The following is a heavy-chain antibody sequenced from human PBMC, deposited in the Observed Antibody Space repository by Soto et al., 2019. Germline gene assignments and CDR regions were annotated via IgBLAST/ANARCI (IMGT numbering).Heavy chain of an antibody. J-gene: IGHJ4*02. Sequence: QVQLVQSGAEVKKPGASVKVSCKASGYTFSSYGMHWVRQAPGKGLEWVAVISYDGSNKYYADSVKGRFTISRDNSKNTLYLQMNSLRAEDTAVYYCAKDYYDSSGYYSPYFDYWGQGTLVTVSS. D-gene: IGHD3-22*01. CDR1: GYTFSSYG. CDR2: ISYDGSNK. V-gene: IGHV3-30*18. CDR3: AKDYYDSSGYYSPYFDY.